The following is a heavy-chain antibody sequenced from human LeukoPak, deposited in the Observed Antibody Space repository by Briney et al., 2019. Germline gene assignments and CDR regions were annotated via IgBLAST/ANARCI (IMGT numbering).Heavy chain of an antibody. CDR1: GGSISYYY. D-gene: IGHD4/OR15-4a*01. Sequence: SETLSLTCTVSGGSISYYYWSWIRQSPGKGLEWIGYIYYSGTTNYNPSLKSRVTISVDTSKNQFSRQLRSVTAADSAVYYCAREDPQTRVPEGMDVWGQGTTVTVS. CDR3: AREDPQTRVPEGMDV. CDR2: IYYSGTT. J-gene: IGHJ6*02. V-gene: IGHV4-59*01.